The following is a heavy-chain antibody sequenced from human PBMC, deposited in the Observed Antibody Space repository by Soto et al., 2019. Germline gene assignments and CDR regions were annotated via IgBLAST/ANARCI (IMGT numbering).Heavy chain of an antibody. Sequence: SEPLSLTCTVSGGSINTYYWNWIRQPAGKRLEWIGRIYTSGNTKYNPSLPALKGRVTMSLDTSKRQFSLKLSSVTAADTAVYYCARETVAGTDNWFDPWGQGILVSVPP. J-gene: IGHJ5*02. D-gene: IGHD6-19*01. CDR2: IYTSGNT. CDR3: ARETVAGTDNWFDP. CDR1: GGSINTYY. V-gene: IGHV4-4*07.